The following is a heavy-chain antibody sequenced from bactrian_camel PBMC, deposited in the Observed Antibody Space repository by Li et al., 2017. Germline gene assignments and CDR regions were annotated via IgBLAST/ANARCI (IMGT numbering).Heavy chain of an antibody. Sequence: HVQLVESGGGSVQAGGALRLSCAVVSGYMNRKYCMGWFRQSPGNKREGVAVIDSSGSTTYADSVKGRFTISQDNAKKIAYLQMNSLKPEDTGMYYCAADRFPQGVLRVASFRYRGQGTQVTVS. CDR1: GYMNRKYC. J-gene: IGHJ4*01. CDR3: AADRFPQGVLRVASFRY. CDR2: IDSSGST. V-gene: IGHV3S53*01. D-gene: IGHD5*01.